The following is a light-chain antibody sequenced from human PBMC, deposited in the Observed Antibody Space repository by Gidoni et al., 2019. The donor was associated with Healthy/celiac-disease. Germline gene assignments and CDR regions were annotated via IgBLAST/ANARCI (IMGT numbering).Light chain of an antibody. J-gene: IGKJ4*01. V-gene: IGKV3-11*01. CDR2: DAS. CDR3: QQRSNWPPALT. CDR1: QSVSSY. Sequence: EIVLTHSPATLSLSPGERATLSCRASQSVSSYLAWYQQKPGQAPRLLIYDASNRATGIPARFSGSGSGTDFTLTISSLENEDFAVYYCQQRSNWPPALTFGGGNKVEIK.